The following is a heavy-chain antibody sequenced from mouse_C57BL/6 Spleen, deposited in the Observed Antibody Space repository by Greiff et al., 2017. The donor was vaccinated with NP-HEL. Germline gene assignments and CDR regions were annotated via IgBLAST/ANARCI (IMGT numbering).Heavy chain of an antibody. J-gene: IGHJ4*01. V-gene: IGHV2-2*01. CDR2: IWSGGST. CDR1: GFSLTSYG. CDR3: ARNGYDDYADAMDY. Sequence: VQLVESGPGLVQPSQSLSITCTVSGFSLTSYGVHWVRQSPGKGLEWLGVIWSGGSTDYNAAFISRLSISKDNSKSQVFFKMNSLQADDTAIYYCARNGYDDYADAMDYWGQGTSVTVSS. D-gene: IGHD2-4*01.